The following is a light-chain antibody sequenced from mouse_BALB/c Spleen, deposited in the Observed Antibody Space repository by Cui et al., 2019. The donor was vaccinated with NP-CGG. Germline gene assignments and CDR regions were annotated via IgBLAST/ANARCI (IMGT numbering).Light chain of an antibody. CDR3: ALWYSNHWV. V-gene: IGLV1*01. CDR2: GTN. J-gene: IGLJ1*01. Sequence: QAVVTQEPALTTSPGDTVTHTCRSSTGAVTTSNYANWVQEKPDHLFTGLIGGTNNRAPGVPARFSGSLIGDKAALTITGAQTEDEAIYFCALWYSNHWVFGGGTKLTVL. CDR1: TGAVTTSNY.